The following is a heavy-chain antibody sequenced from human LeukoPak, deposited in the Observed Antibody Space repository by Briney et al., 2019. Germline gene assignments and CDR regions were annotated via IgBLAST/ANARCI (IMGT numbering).Heavy chain of an antibody. D-gene: IGHD3-10*01. CDR3: ASLRGVAFDY. Sequence: SVNVSCKVSGYTLTELSMHLVRQAPGEGLEGPGGFCPEDFETIYAQKFQGRVTMTEDTSTDTAYVELSSLRSEDTAVYYCASLRGVAFDYWGQGTLVTVSS. J-gene: IGHJ4*02. V-gene: IGHV1-24*01. CDR1: GYTLTELS. CDR2: FCPEDFET.